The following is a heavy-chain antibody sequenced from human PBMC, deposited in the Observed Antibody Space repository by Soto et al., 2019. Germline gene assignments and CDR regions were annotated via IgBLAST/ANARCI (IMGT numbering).Heavy chain of an antibody. CDR1: GGTFSSYA. D-gene: IGHD6-6*01. Sequence: SVKVSCKASGGTFSSYAISWVRQAPGQGLEWMGGIIPIFGTANYAQKFQGRVTITADESTSTAYMELSSLRSEDTAVYYFASGIAARPGSDYWGQGTLVPVSS. V-gene: IGHV1-69*13. CDR3: ASGIAARPGSDY. CDR2: IIPIFGTA. J-gene: IGHJ4*02.